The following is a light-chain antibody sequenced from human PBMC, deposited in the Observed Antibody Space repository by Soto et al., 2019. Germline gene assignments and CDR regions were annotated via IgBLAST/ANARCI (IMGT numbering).Light chain of an antibody. CDR3: QQYNSYSGT. CDR1: QSISSW. CDR2: DAS. V-gene: IGKV1-5*01. Sequence: DIQMTQSPSTLSASVGDRVTITCRASQSISSWLAWYQQKPGKAPKLLFYDASSLESGVPSRFSGSGSGTEFTLTISSLQPDDFATYYCQQYNSYSGTFGQGTKVEIK. J-gene: IGKJ1*01.